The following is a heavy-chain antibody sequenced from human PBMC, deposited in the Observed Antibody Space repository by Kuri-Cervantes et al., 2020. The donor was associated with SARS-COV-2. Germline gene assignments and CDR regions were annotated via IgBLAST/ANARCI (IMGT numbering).Heavy chain of an antibody. D-gene: IGHD1-20*01. CDR1: GGTFSSHA. V-gene: IGHV1-69*06. Sequence: SVQVSCKASGGTFSSHAITWVRHAPGQGLEWMGVIIPVSDTTNYAQTLQGRITISADKSTTTSYMELSSLTSIDTAVYYCAHITGTNGFGMDVWGQGTTVTVSS. CDR2: IIPVSDTT. J-gene: IGHJ6*02. CDR3: AHITGTNGFGMDV.